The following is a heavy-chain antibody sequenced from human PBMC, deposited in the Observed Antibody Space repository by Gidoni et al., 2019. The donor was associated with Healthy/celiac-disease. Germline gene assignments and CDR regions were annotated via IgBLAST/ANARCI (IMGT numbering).Heavy chain of an antibody. CDR2: IYPGDSDT. Sequence: EVQLVQSGAEVKKHGESLKISCKGSGYSFTSYWIGWVRQMPGKGLEWMGIIYPGDSDTRYSPSFQGQVTISADKSISTAYLQWSSLKASDTAMYYCARQRFLGGRRREEFDPWGQGTLVTVSS. CDR1: GYSFTSYW. D-gene: IGHD3-16*01. J-gene: IGHJ5*02. V-gene: IGHV5-51*01. CDR3: ARQRFLGGRRREEFDP.